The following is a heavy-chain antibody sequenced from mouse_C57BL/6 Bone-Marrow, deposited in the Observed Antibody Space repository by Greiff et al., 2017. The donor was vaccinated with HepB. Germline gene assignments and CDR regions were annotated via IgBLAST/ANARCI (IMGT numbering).Heavy chain of an antibody. Sequence: EVQGVESGGGLVKPGGSLKLSCAASGFTFSSYAMSWVRQTPEKRLEWVATISDGGSYTYYPDNVKGRFTISRDNAKNNLYLQMSQLKSEDTAMYYCARDGDCDCACYWYYDVWGRGTGITVSA. V-gene: IGHV5-4*01. CDR2: ISDGGSYT. D-gene: IGHD2-4*01. CDR1: GFTFSSYA. CDR3: ARDGDCDCACYWYYDV. J-gene: IGHJ1*03.